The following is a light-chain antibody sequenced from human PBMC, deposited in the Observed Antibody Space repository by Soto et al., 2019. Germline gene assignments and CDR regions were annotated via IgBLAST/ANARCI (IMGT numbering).Light chain of an antibody. CDR3: TSFTTSTTYV. CDR1: SSDVGSYNR. J-gene: IGLJ1*01. CDR2: EVN. V-gene: IGLV2-18*02. Sequence: QSVLTQPPSVSGSPGQSVAVSCTRSSSDVGSYNRVSWYQQPPGAAPKLIIYEVNNRPSGVPDRFSGSKSGNTASLTISGLRAEDEADYYCTSFTTSTTYVFGTGTKVTVL.